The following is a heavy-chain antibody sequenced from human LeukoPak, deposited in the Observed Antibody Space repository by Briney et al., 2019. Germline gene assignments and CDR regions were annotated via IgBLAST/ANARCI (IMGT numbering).Heavy chain of an antibody. D-gene: IGHD1-14*01. Sequence: GGSLRLSCAASGFTFRTYAMSWVRQAPGKGLEWVSGISGSGGATYYADSVKGRFTISRDNAKNSLYLQMNSLRAEDTAVYYCAREIRNRYYYYYGMDVWGQGTTVTVFS. CDR2: ISGSGGAT. CDR3: AREIRNRYYYYYGMDV. V-gene: IGHV3-23*01. CDR1: GFTFRTYA. J-gene: IGHJ6*02.